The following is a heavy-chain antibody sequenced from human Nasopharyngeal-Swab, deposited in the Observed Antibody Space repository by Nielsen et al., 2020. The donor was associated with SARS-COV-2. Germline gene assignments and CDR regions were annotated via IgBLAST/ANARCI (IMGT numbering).Heavy chain of an antibody. CDR3: ARGRGSSTSMIGY. D-gene: IGHD2/OR15-2a*01. Sequence: GGSLRLSCAASGFPFSNYRMHWVRQAPGKGLVWVSRINGDGSSLNYADFVKGRFTISTDNAKSTLYLEMNSLRAEDTAVYYCARGRGSSTSMIGYWGQGTLVTVSS. CDR1: GFPFSNYR. CDR2: INGDGSSL. V-gene: IGHV3-74*01. J-gene: IGHJ4*02.